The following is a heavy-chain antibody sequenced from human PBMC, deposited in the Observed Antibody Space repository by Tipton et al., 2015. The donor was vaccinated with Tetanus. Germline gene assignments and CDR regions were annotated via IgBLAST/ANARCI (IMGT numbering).Heavy chain of an antibody. D-gene: IGHD6-19*01. CDR3: AKSDGAQTSGWYPSLYFDF. CDR1: GGSISSYS. V-gene: IGHV4-30-2*01. J-gene: IGHJ4*02. CDR2: IYHSGST. Sequence: RSLRLSCSVSGGSISSYSWSWFRQPPGKGLEWIGYIYHSGSTYYNPSLKSRVTISVNMAKKQFSLKLTSVTAADTAVYFCAKSDGAQTSGWYPSLYFDFWGQGTLVTVSS.